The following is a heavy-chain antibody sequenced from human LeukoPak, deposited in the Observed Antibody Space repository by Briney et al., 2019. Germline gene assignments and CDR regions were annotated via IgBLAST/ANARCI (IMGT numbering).Heavy chain of an antibody. V-gene: IGHV4-39*01. Sequence: PSETLSLTCTVSGGSISSSSYYWGWIRQPPGKGLEWIGGIYYSGSTYYNPSLKSRVTISVDTSKNQFSPKLSSVTAADTAVYYCARTYYYDSSGYYYYYYYMDVWGKGTTVTVSS. CDR3: ARTYYYDSSGYYYYYYYMDV. D-gene: IGHD3-22*01. CDR2: IYYSGST. CDR1: GGSISSSSYY. J-gene: IGHJ6*03.